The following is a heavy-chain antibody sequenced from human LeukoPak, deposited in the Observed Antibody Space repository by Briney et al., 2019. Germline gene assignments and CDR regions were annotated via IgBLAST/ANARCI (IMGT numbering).Heavy chain of an antibody. CDR2: FYYIGGT. CDR1: RGSISSSSYY. D-gene: IGHD4-11*01. Sequence: KPSETLSLTSTVSRGSISSSSYYWGWIRQPPGKRLEWIGSFYYIGGTYYNPSLEGRVTISADSSKNQFPLKLTSVTAADTALYYCARILTTFGSWGQGTLVSVSS. J-gene: IGHJ4*02. CDR3: ARILTTFGS. V-gene: IGHV4-39*01.